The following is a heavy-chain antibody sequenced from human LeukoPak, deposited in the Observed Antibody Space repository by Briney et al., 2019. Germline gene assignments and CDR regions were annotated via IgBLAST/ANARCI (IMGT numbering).Heavy chain of an antibody. CDR2: IHYSGST. CDR3: ARLAKIESRSLAHYLDY. V-gene: IGHV4-59*01. Sequence: SETLSLTCTVSGASISPDYWGWIRQPPGEGLEFIGYIHYSGSTNYNPSLKSRVAISVDTSKNQFSLKLISVTAADTAVYHCARLAKIESRSLAHYLDYWGQGALVTVSS. J-gene: IGHJ4*02. CDR1: GASISPDY. D-gene: IGHD1-26*01.